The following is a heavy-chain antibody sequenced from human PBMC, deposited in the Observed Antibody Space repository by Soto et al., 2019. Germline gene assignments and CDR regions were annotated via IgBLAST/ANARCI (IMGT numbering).Heavy chain of an antibody. CDR1: GDTFNFYS. V-gene: IGHV1-18*01. CDR2: ISAYNGNT. Sequence: ASVKVSCKASGDTFNFYSISWVRQAPGQGLEWMGWISAYNGNTNYAQKLQGRVTMTTDTSTSTAYMELRSLRSDDTAVYYCASGYCSSTSCYLGGYYYYGMDVWGQGTTVTAP. CDR3: ASGYCSSTSCYLGGYYYYGMDV. D-gene: IGHD2-2*01. J-gene: IGHJ6*02.